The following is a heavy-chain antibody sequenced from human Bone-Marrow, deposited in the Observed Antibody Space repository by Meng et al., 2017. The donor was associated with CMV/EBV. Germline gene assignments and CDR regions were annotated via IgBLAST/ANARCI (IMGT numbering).Heavy chain of an antibody. CDR1: GGSNSSGDYY. V-gene: IGHV4-30-4*08. Sequence: VLQQETGPGRVKPSQTLSRTCTVAGGSNSSGDYYWSWIHQPPRKRLELIGYIYYSGSTYYNPSLKSRVTISVDTSKNQFSLKLSSVTAADTAVYYCASKLTGDPLRDYWGQGTLVTVSS. CDR2: IYYSGST. CDR3: ASKLTGDPLRDY. J-gene: IGHJ4*02. D-gene: IGHD1-20*01.